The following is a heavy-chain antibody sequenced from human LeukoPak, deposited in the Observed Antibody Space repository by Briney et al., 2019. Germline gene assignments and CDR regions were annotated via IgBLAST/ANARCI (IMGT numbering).Heavy chain of an antibody. CDR1: GYTFTSYD. J-gene: IGHJ4*02. V-gene: IGHV1-8*01. CDR3: ARGDIYYGSGSSPFDY. CDR2: MNPNSGNT. D-gene: IGHD3-10*01. Sequence: ASVKVSCKASGYTFTSYDINCVRQATGQGLEWMGWMNPNSGNTGYALKFQGRVTMTRNTSISTAYMELSSLRSEDTAVYYCARGDIYYGSGSSPFDYWGQGTLVTVSS.